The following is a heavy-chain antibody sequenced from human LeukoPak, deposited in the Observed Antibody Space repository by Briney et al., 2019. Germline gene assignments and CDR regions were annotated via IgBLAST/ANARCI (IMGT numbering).Heavy chain of an antibody. CDR3: ARDPRGSSSWGFDY. D-gene: IGHD6-13*01. J-gene: IGHJ4*02. CDR1: GFTVSSNY. CDR2: IYSGGTT. V-gene: IGHV3-53*01. Sequence: RSGWSLRLSCAASGFTVSSNYMSWIRQAPGKGLEWVSVIYSGGTTYYADSVKGRFTISRDNSKNTLYLQMNSLRGEDTAVYYCARDPRGSSSWGFDYWGQGTLVTVSS.